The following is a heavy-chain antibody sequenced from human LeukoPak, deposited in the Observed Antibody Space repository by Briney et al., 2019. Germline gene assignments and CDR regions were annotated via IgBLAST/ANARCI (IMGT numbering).Heavy chain of an antibody. J-gene: IGHJ3*02. D-gene: IGHD3-10*01. CDR1: GYTFTSYY. V-gene: IGHV1-46*01. CDR2: INPSGGST. CDR3: TIGGVAAWAFNI. Sequence: ASVKVSCKASGYTFTSYYMHCVRQAPGQGLEWMGIINPSGGSTSYAQKFQGRVTMTSDTSTSRVYMELSSLRSGDTAVYYCTIGGVAAWAFNIWGQGTMVTVSS.